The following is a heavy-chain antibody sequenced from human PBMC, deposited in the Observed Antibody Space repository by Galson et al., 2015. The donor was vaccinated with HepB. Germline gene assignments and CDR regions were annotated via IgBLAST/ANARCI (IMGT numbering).Heavy chain of an antibody. CDR1: GFTVSSNC. CDR2: IYSGGST. J-gene: IGHJ6*02. CDR3: ARCGSSSRYYYYYGMDV. D-gene: IGHD6-6*01. Sequence: SLRLSCAASGFTVSSNCMSWVRQAPGKGLEWVSVIYSGGSTYYADSVKGRFTISRDNSKNTLYLQMNSLRAEDTAVYYCARCGSSSRYYYYYGMDVWGQGTTVTVSS. V-gene: IGHV3-53*01.